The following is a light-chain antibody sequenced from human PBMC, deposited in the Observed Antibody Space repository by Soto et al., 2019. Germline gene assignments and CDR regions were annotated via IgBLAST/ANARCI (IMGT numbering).Light chain of an antibody. CDR1: SSDVGAYNY. J-gene: IGLJ1*01. CDR3: CSYAGSYSYV. Sequence: QSALTQPASVSGSLGQSITISCTGTSSDVGAYNYVSWYQQQPGKAPKLIIYDVTKRPSGVPDRFSGSSSGNTASLTISGLQAEDEADYFCCSYAGSYSYVFGTGTKVTVL. V-gene: IGLV2-11*01. CDR2: DVT.